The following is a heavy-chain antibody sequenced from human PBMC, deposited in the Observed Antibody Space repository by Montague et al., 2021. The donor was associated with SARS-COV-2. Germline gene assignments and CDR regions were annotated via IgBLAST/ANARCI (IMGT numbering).Heavy chain of an antibody. CDR1: GFTFSSYA. V-gene: IGHV3-30-3*01. CDR3: ARDRAYLTDFDY. Sequence: SLRLSCAASGFTFSSYAMHWVRQAPGKGLEWVAVISYDGGNKYYXDSXKGRFTISRDNSKNTLYLQMNSLRAEDTAVYYCARDRAYLTDFDYWGQGTLVTVSS. D-gene: IGHD3-10*01. CDR2: ISYDGGNK. J-gene: IGHJ4*02.